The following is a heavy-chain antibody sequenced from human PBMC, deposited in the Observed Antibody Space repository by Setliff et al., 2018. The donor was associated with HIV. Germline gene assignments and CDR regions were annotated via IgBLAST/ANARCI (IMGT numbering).Heavy chain of an antibody. J-gene: IGHJ5*02. CDR1: GDSISSGNYY. CDR2: IYTSGTT. Sequence: ASETLSLTCTVSGDSISSGNYYWSWIRQPADKGLEWIGRIYTSGTTTYNPSVKSRVSISLDTSKNQFYLRLRSVTAADTAVYYCARELLYFGEGAYDPWGQGTLVTVSS. CDR3: ARELLYFGEGAYDP. D-gene: IGHD3-10*01. V-gene: IGHV4-61*02.